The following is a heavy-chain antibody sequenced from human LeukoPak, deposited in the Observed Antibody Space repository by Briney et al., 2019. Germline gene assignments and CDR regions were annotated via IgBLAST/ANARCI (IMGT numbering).Heavy chain of an antibody. D-gene: IGHD2-15*01. V-gene: IGHV3-23*01. Sequence: GGSLRLSCAASGLTFGSYGMSWVRQAPGRGLEWVSAISTTGGTTYYADSVRGRFTISRDNSRNTLYLQMNSLRAEDTAIYYCAKNGDRGAYCSGGTCYPYYYYYMDVWGKGTTVTISS. CDR1: GLTFGSYG. CDR3: AKNGDRGAYCSGGTCYPYYYYYMDV. J-gene: IGHJ6*03. CDR2: ISTTGGTT.